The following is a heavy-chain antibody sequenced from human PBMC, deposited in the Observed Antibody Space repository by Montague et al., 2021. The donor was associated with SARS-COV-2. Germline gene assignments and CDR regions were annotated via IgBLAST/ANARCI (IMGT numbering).Heavy chain of an antibody. Sequence: PALVKPTQTLTLTCTFSGFSLSTSGVGVGSIRPPPGKALEWLALIYWDDDQRYSPSLKSRLTITKYTSKHQEVLTMTSMDTVDTATYYCAHDRVTMIVVAKADVFDIWGQGTMVAGTS. J-gene: IGHJ3*02. CDR3: AHDRVTMIVVAKADVFDI. D-gene: IGHD3-22*01. CDR2: IYWDDDQ. V-gene: IGHV2-5*02. CDR1: GFSLSTSGVG.